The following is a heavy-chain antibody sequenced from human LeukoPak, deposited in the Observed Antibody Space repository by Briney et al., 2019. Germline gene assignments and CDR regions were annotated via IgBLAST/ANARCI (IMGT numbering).Heavy chain of an antibody. CDR1: GGSISNYY. CDR2: IHYSRGT. J-gene: IGHJ4*02. CDR3: ASTEWNYAR. V-gene: IGHV4-59*08. D-gene: IGHD1-7*01. Sequence: SETLSLTCTVSGGSISNYYWSWMRQSPGKGLEWIGYIHYSRGTNYNPSLKSRVTISVDKSKNQFSLRLSSVTAADTAVYYCASTEWNYARWGQGTLVTVSS.